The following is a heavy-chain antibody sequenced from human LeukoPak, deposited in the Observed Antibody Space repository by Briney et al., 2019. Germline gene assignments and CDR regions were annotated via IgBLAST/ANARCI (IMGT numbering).Heavy chain of an antibody. Sequence: GGSLILSCAASGFTFSSYAMHWVRQAPGKGLEWVAVISYDGSNKYYADSVKGRFTISRDNSKNTLYPQMNSLRAEDTAVYYCADMTTPDYWGQGTLVTVSS. D-gene: IGHD4-11*01. CDR1: GFTFSSYA. V-gene: IGHV3-30-3*01. J-gene: IGHJ4*02. CDR3: ADMTTPDY. CDR2: ISYDGSNK.